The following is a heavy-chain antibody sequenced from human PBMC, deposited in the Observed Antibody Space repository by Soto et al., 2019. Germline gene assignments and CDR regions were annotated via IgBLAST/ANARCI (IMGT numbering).Heavy chain of an antibody. CDR1: GYSFTSYW. D-gene: IGHD1-7*01. CDR2: IYPGDSDT. CDR3: VRLELSFYYGMDV. Sequence: GESLKISCKGSGYSFTSYWIGWVRQMPGKGLEWMGIIYPGDSDTRYSPSFQGQVTISADKSISTAYLQWSSLKASDTAIYYCVRLELSFYYGMDVWGQGTTVTVSS. V-gene: IGHV5-51*01. J-gene: IGHJ6*02.